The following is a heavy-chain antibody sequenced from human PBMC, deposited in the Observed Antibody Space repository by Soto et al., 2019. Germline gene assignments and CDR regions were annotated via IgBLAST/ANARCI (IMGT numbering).Heavy chain of an antibody. Sequence: SXGSLRLSCAASGFTFSSYAMSWVRQAPGKGLEWVSAISGSGGSTYYADSVKGRFTISRDNSKNTLYLQMNSLRADDTAVYYCXKXLXPYTSGWHYFDYWGQGTLVTVSS. CDR3: XKXLXPYTSGWHYFDY. V-gene: IGHV3-23*01. D-gene: IGHD6-19*01. CDR1: GFTFSSYA. J-gene: IGHJ4*02. CDR2: ISGSGGST.